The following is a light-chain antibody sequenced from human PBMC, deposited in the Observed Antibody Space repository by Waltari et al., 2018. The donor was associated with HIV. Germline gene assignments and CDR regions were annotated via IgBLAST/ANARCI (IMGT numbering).Light chain of an antibody. J-gene: IGLJ3*02. V-gene: IGLV1-51*01. Sequence: QSVLTQPPSVSAAPGQKVTISCSGSSSNIGNNYVSCYQQLPGTAPKLLIYDNKKRPSGIPDLFSASKSGTSATLGITGLQTGDEADYYCGTWDSRLSARVFGGGTKLTVL. CDR2: DNK. CDR3: GTWDSRLSARV. CDR1: SSNIGNNY.